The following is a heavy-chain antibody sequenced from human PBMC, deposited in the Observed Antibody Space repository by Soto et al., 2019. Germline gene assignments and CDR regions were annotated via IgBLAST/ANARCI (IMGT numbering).Heavy chain of an antibody. J-gene: IGHJ4*02. CDR3: TRVLAGTSGQFDY. CDR1: GFALSSYW. CDR2: IGSDGSGT. Sequence: EVQLVESGGGLVQPGGSLRLSCAASGFALSSYWMHWVRQAPGKGLVWVSRIGSDGSGTTYADSVKGRFTISRDNAKNTVYVQMTSLSAEDTAVYYCTRVLAGTSGQFDYWGQGTLVTVSS. D-gene: IGHD1-26*01. V-gene: IGHV3-74*01.